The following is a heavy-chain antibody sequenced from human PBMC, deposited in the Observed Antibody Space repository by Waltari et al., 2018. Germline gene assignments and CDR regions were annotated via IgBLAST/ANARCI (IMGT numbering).Heavy chain of an antibody. D-gene: IGHD5-12*01. CDR3: ARDSGYDFYYYYGMDV. V-gene: IGHV3-21*01. J-gene: IGHJ6*02. CDR1: GFTFSSYS. CDR2: ISSSSSYI. Sequence: EVQLVESGGGLVKPGGSLRLSCAASGFTFSSYSMNWVRQAPGKGLEWVSSISSSSSYIYYADAVKGRFTISRDNAKNSLYLQMNSLRAEDTAVYYCARDSGYDFYYYYGMDVWGQGTTVTVSS.